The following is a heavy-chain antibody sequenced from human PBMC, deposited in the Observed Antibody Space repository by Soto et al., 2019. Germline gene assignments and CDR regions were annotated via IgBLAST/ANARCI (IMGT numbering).Heavy chain of an antibody. CDR3: ARADSSSLEFDY. D-gene: IGHD6-6*01. V-gene: IGHV1-2*04. J-gene: IGHJ4*02. CDR1: GYTFTGYY. Sequence: XSGKVSCKASGYTFTGYYMHWVRQAPGQGLEWMGWINPNSGGTNYAQKFQGWVTMTRDTSISTAYMELSRLRSDDTAVYYCARADSSSLEFDYWGQGTLVTVSS. CDR2: INPNSGGT.